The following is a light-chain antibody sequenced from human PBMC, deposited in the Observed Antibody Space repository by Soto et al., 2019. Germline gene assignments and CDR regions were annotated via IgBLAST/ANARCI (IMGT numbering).Light chain of an antibody. CDR1: QSVGTY. V-gene: IGKV3-11*01. CDR3: QQRSDWPST. J-gene: IGKJ4*01. Sequence: EIVLTQSPATLSLSPGERATLSCRASQSVGTYFAWYQQXXXXAPRLLIYDSSNRATGIPARFSXSGSGTDFTLTISSLEPEDFAVYYCQQRSDWPSTFGGGTKVEIK. CDR2: DSS.